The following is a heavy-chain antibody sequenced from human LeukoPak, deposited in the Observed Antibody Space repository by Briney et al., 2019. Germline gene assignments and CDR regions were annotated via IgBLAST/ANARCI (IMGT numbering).Heavy chain of an antibody. D-gene: IGHD6-13*01. CDR2: INHSGST. CDR1: GGSFSGYY. CDR3: ARYPNSSSWYERDAFDI. Sequence: SETLSLTCAVYGGSFSGYYWSWIRQPPGKGLEWIGEINHSGSTNYNPSLESRVTISVDTSKNQFSLKLSSVTAADTAVYYCARYPNSSSWYERDAFDIWGQGTMVTVSS. J-gene: IGHJ3*02. V-gene: IGHV4-34*01.